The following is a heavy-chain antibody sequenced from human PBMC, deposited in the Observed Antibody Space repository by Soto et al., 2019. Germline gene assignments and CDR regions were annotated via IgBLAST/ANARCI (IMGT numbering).Heavy chain of an antibody. J-gene: IGHJ6*02. CDR3: SKDAGGTTPHGPSLGAWYFYYDMDV. Sequence: QVQLVESGGGVVQPGRPLRLSCEGSGFFFSDYGMHWVRQAPGKGLEWVAVISYDGTNKYYGDSAKGRFTIARDNSRNTLYLEMNSLSEEDTAVYYCSKDAGGTTPHGPSLGAWYFYYDMDVWGPGTTVTVSS. CDR1: GFFFSDYG. D-gene: IGHD3-16*01. V-gene: IGHV3-30*18. CDR2: ISYDGTNK.